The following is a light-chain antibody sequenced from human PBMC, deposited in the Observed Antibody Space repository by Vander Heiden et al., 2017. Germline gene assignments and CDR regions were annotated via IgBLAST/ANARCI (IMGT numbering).Light chain of an antibody. CDR1: EGIGTY. V-gene: IGKV6-21*02. CDR3: QQGNKHPPLT. Sequence: VMTQSPAFLSVTAGEKVTITCKASEGIGTYLSWYQQKPDQAPKLLIKYASQSISGVPSRFSGSGSGTDFTFTISSLEAEDAATYYGQQGNKHPPLTFGGGTKVEIK. CDR2: YAS. J-gene: IGKJ4*01.